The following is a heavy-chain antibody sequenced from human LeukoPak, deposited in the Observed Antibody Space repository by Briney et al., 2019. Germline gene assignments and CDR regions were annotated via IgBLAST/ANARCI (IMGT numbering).Heavy chain of an antibody. CDR1: GFRFSNYA. Sequence: GGSLRLSCTASGFRFSNYAMNWVRQAPGKGLEWVAVIWYDGSNKYYADSVKGRFTISRDNSKNTLYLQMNSLRAEDTAVYYCARTVSYYYGMDVWGQGTTVTVSS. CDR2: IWYDGSNK. V-gene: IGHV3-33*08. CDR3: ARTVSYYYGMDV. J-gene: IGHJ6*02.